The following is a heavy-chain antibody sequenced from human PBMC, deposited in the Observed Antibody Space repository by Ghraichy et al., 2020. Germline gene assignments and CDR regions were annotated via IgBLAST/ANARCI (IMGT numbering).Heavy chain of an antibody. D-gene: IGHD3-10*01. CDR2: ISWDGGST. J-gene: IGHJ4*02. Sequence: GGSLRLSCAASGFTFDDYAMHWVRQAPGKGLEWVSLISWDGGSTYYADSVKGRFTISRDNSKNSLYLQMNSLRAEDTALYYCAKDRGSGGYYAGGYFDYWGQGTLVTLSS. CDR1: GFTFDDYA. V-gene: IGHV3-43D*03. CDR3: AKDRGSGGYYAGGYFDY.